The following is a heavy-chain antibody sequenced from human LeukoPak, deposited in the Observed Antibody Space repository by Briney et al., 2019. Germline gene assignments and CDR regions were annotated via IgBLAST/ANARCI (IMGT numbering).Heavy chain of an antibody. CDR2: ISSSGGTI. Sequence: GGSLRLSCAASGFTFSSYAMSWVRQAPGKGLEWVSYISSSGGTIYYADSVKGRFTISRDNAKNSLYLQMNSLRVEDTAVYYCARGRIFGGYWGQGTLVTVSS. D-gene: IGHD3-16*01. J-gene: IGHJ4*02. CDR3: ARGRIFGGY. V-gene: IGHV3-48*03. CDR1: GFTFSSYA.